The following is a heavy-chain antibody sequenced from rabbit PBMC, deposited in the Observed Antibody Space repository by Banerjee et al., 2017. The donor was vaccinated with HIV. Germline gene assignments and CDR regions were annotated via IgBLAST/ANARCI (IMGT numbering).Heavy chain of an antibody. V-gene: IGHV1S45*01. D-gene: IGHD6-1*01. CDR3: ARALYIGGTGNGYAFNL. J-gene: IGHJ4*01. CDR2: IHGSGNT. CDR1: GFSFISSYY. Sequence: QEQLVESGGGLVQPEGSLTLTCTASGFSFISSYYMCWVRQAPGKGLEWIGCIHGSGNTYYASWAKGRFTGSKTSSTTVTLQMTSLTAADTATYFCARALYIGGTGNGYAFNLWGPGTLVTVS.